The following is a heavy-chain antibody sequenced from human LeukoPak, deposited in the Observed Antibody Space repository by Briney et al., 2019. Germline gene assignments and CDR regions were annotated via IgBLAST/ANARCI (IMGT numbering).Heavy chain of an antibody. CDR3: GLYYYGSGSYPGGLEDY. D-gene: IGHD3-10*01. V-gene: IGHV4-39*07. J-gene: IGHJ4*02. Sequence: PSETLSLTCTVSGGSISSSSYYWGWIRRPPGKGLEWIGSIYYSGSTYYNPSLKSRVTISVDTSKNQFSLKLSSVTAADTAVYYCGLYYYGSGSYPGGLEDYWGQGTLVTVSS. CDR1: GGSISSSSYY. CDR2: IYYSGST.